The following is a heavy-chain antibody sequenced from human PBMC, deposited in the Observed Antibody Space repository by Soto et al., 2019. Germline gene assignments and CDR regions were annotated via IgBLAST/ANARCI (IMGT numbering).Heavy chain of an antibody. J-gene: IGHJ4*02. V-gene: IGHV1-3*01. CDR1: GYTFTSYG. CDR2: INAGNGNT. CDR3: AVNPSQSPLH. D-gene: IGHD2-2*01. Sequence: ASMKGSCKASGYTFTSYGMHLVRQAPGQRLEWMGWINAGNGNTKYSQKFQGRVTITRDTSASTAYMELSSLRSEDTAVYYCAVNPSQSPLHWGQGTLVTVSS.